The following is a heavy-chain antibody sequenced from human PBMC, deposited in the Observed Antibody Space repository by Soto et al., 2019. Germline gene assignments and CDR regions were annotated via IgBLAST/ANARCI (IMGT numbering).Heavy chain of an antibody. CDR2: ISGSGGST. CDR3: AIADLVPAAYYYYYMDV. CDR1: GFTFSSYA. J-gene: IGHJ6*03. Sequence: EVQLLESGGGLVQPGGSLRLSCAASGFTFSSYAMSWVRQAPGKGLEWVSAISGSGGSTYYADSVKGRFTISRDNSKNTLYLQMNSLRAEDTAVYYCAIADLVPAAYYYYYMDVWGKGTTVTVSS. V-gene: IGHV3-23*01. D-gene: IGHD2-2*01.